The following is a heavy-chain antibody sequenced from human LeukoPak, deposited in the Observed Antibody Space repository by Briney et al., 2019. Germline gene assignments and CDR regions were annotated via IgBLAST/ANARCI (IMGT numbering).Heavy chain of an antibody. CDR1: GFTFDDYA. CDR3: AKAREWELLSYFDY. V-gene: IGHV3-9*03. Sequence: PGGSLRLSCAASGFTFDDYAMHWVRQAPGKGLEWVSGISWNSGSIGYADPVKGRFTISRDNAKNSLYLQMNSLRAEDMALYYCAKAREWELLSYFDYWGQGTLVTVSS. D-gene: IGHD1-26*01. CDR2: ISWNSGSI. J-gene: IGHJ4*02.